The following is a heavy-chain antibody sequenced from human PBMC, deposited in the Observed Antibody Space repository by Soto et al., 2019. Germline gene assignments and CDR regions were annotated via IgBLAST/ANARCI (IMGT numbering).Heavy chain of an antibody. CDR2: IIPIFGTA. V-gene: IGHV1-69*13. CDR1: GGTFSSYA. J-gene: IGHJ4*02. D-gene: IGHD4-17*01. Sequence: GASVKVSCKASGGTFSSYAISWVRQAPGQGLEWMGGIIPIFGTANYAQKFQGRVTITADESTSTAYMELSSLRSEDTAVYYCARDQAVTTIYTLGYWGQGTLVTVSS. CDR3: ARDQAVTTIYTLGY.